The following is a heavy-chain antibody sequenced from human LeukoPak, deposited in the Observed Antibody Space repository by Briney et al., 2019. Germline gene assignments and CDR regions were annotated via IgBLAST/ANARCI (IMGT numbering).Heavy chain of an antibody. D-gene: IGHD3-3*01. Sequence: GGSLRLSCAASGFTFSSYGMHWVRQAPGKGLEWVAFIRYDGSNKYYADSVKGRFTISRDNSKNTLYLQMNSLRAEDTAVYYCAKEAEFWSGYYTFDYWGQGTLVTVSS. V-gene: IGHV3-30*02. J-gene: IGHJ4*02. CDR1: GFTFSSYG. CDR3: AKEAEFWSGYYTFDY. CDR2: IRYDGSNK.